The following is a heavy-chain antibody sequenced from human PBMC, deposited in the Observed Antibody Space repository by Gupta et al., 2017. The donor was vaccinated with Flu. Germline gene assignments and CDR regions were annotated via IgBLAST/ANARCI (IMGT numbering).Heavy chain of an antibody. D-gene: IGHD3-16*01. V-gene: IGHV3-21*06. CDR3: ARDQPGGGHDYGLDV. Sequence: ELQVVESGGGLVKPGESLRLSCTASGFSFNNYGWNWVRQAPGKGLEWVASISLGSSAINYAESLKGRFTISRDHAKSLLSLQMDSLRGDDTGVYFCARDQPGGGHDYGLDVWGPGTTVVVSS. J-gene: IGHJ6*02. CDR1: GFSFNNYG. CDR2: ISLGSSAI.